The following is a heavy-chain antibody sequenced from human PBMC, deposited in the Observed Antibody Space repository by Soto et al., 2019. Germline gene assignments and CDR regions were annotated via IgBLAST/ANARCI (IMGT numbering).Heavy chain of an antibody. Sequence: GESLKISCKGSGYSFTSYWIGWVRQVPGKGLEWMGIIYPGDSDTRYSPSFQGQVTISADKSISTAYLQWSSLKASDTAMYYCARRLWKDNYYSYGMDVWGQGTTVTGSS. CDR3: ARRLWKDNYYSYGMDV. CDR1: GYSFTSYW. CDR2: IYPGDSDT. D-gene: IGHD1-1*01. J-gene: IGHJ6*02. V-gene: IGHV5-51*01.